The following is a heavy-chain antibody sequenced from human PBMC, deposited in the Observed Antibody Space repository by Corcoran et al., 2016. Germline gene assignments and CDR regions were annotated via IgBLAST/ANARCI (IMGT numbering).Heavy chain of an antibody. CDR1: GFTFSSYW. D-gene: IGHD3-10*01. CDR3: ARGNYYGSGSYYYY. J-gene: IGHJ4*01. Sequence: EVQLVESGGDLLKPGGCKRLSCAASGFTFSSYWMQWVRQPTGKGLVWVSRINSAGSSTSYADSVKGRFTISRDNAKNTLYLQMHSLRAEDTAVYYCARGNYYGSGSYYYYCGHGTLVTVSS. V-gene: IGHV3-74*01. CDR2: INSAGSST.